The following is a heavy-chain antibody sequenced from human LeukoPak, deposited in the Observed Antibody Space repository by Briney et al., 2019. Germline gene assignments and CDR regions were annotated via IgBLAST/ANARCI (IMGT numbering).Heavy chain of an antibody. CDR2: INPNSGGT. J-gene: IGHJ5*02. D-gene: IGHD3-10*01. Sequence: ASVKVSCKASGYTFTDYYMHWVRQAPGQGLEWMGWINPNSGGTNYAQKLQGRVTMTEDTSTDTAYMELSSLRSEDTAVYYCATEKWNYYGSGSYRNWFDPWGQGTLVTVSS. CDR1: GYTFTDYY. CDR3: ATEKWNYYGSGSYRNWFDP. V-gene: IGHV1-2*02.